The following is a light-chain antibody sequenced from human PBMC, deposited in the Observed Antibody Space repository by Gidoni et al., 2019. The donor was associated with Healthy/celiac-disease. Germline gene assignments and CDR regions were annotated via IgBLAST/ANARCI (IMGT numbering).Light chain of an antibody. CDR3: QAWDSSTVV. V-gene: IGLV3-1*01. CDR1: KVGDKY. J-gene: IGLJ2*01. Sequence: SYELTQPPSVSVSPGQTASITCSGDKVGDKYACWYQQKPGQSPVLVIYQERKRPSGIPERFAGSNSGNTATLTISGTQAMDEADYDCQAWDSSTVVFGGGTKLTVL. CDR2: QER.